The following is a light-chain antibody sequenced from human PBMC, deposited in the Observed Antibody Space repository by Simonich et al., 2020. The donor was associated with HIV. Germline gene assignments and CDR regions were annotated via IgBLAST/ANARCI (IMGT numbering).Light chain of an antibody. Sequence: EIVLTQSPATLSLSPGERATLYCRASQSVRSQLARYQQKPGQAPRLLIYDASNRATGIPARFSGSGSGTDFTLTVSSLEPEDFAVYYCQQDYNLPPTFGQGTKVEIK. CDR2: DAS. CDR1: QSVRSQ. J-gene: IGKJ1*01. V-gene: IGKV3-11*01. CDR3: QQDYNLPPT.